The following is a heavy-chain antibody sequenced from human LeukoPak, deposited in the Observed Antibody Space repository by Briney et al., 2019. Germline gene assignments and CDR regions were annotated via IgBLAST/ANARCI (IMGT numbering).Heavy chain of an antibody. CDR1: GYTFTGYY. D-gene: IGHD6-13*01. Sequence: ASVTVSFTASGYTFTGYYMHWARQAPGQGLEWMGWINPNSGGTNYAQKFQGRVTMTRDTSISTAYMELSRLRSDDTAVYYCARAGSSWYVYFDYWGQGTLVTVSS. CDR2: INPNSGGT. V-gene: IGHV1-2*02. J-gene: IGHJ4*02. CDR3: ARAGSSWYVYFDY.